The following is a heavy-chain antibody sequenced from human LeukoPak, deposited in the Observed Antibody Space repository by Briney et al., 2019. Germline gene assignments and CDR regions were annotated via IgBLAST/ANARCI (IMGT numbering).Heavy chain of an antibody. CDR2: IYYSGST. J-gene: IGHJ5*02. V-gene: IGHV4-59*01. D-gene: IGHD5-18*01. CDR3: ARGQGYSYGYEWFDP. CDR1: GGSFSGYY. Sequence: SETLPLTCAVYGGSFSGYYWSWIRQPPGKGLEGIGYIYYSGSTNYNPSLKSRVTISVDTSKNQFSLKLSSVTAADTAVYYCARGQGYSYGYEWFDPWGQGTLVTVSS.